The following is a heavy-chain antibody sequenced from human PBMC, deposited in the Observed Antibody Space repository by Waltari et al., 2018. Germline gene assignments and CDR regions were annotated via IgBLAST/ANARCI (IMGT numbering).Heavy chain of an antibody. V-gene: IGHV3-73*01. J-gene: IGHJ4*02. Sequence: EGQMVESGGGLIKPGGSVKLSCDAPGFRLRDSAIHWVRQAPGKGLEWVGRIRTKTNNYATAYGASVKGRFTISRDDSRNVAYLQMNSLKTEDTALYYCARHDPLDYWGQGTLVTVSS. CDR2: IRTKTNNYAT. CDR1: GFRLRDSA. CDR3: ARHDPLDY.